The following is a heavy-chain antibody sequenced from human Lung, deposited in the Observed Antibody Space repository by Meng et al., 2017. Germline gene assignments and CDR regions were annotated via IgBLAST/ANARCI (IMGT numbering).Heavy chain of an antibody. D-gene: IGHD6-19*01. CDR3: VRSSAWVRTGFDP. CDR1: GGSISTSGYY. CDR2: IGHSGFT. Sequence: QSPLQESGPGLVKPSEALSLPCSVSGGSISTSGYYWGWIRQPPGKGLEWIGSIGHSGFTYYTPSLKSRVAVSLDTSKSQFSLMLTSVTAADTAVYYCVRSSAWVRTGFDPWGQGTLVTVSS. V-gene: IGHV4-39*01. J-gene: IGHJ5*02.